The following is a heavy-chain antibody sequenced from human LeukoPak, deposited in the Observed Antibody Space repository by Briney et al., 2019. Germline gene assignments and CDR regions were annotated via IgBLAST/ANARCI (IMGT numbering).Heavy chain of an antibody. J-gene: IGHJ3*02. D-gene: IGHD3-22*01. V-gene: IGHV4-59*01. CDR1: GGSISSYY. Sequence: SETLSLTCTVSGGSISSYYWSWIRQPPGKGLEWIGYIYYSGSTNYNPSLKSRVTISVDTSKNQFSLKLSSVTAADTAVYYCARSYDSSGYYYVSDASDIWGQGTMVTVSS. CDR3: ARSYDSSGYYYVSDASDI. CDR2: IYYSGST.